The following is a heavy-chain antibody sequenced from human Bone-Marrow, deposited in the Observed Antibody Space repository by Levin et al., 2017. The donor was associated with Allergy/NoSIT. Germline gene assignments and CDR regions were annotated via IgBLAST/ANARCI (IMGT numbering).Heavy chain of an antibody. V-gene: IGHV4-34*01. CDR1: GASFSGYY. J-gene: IGHJ6*03. Sequence: SDTLSLTCAVYGASFSGYYWSWIRQPPGKGLEWIGEINHSGSTNYNPLLKRRVTISVDKSKNQFSLKLSSVTAADTAVYYCARVIVVEPSAIFRRDYYYYMDVWGQGTTVTVSS. CDR2: INHSGST. CDR3: ARVIVVEPSAIFRRDYYYYMDV. D-gene: IGHD2-2*02.